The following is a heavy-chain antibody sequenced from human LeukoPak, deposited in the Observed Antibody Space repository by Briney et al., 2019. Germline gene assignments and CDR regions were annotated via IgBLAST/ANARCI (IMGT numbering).Heavy chain of an antibody. Sequence: PGGSLRLSCAASGFTFDDYAMHWARQAPGKGLEWVSGISWNSGSIGYADSVKGRFTISRDNAKNSLYLQMNSLRAEDTALYYCAKHPFDYWGQGTLVTVSS. J-gene: IGHJ4*02. V-gene: IGHV3-9*01. CDR1: GFTFDDYA. CDR3: AKHPFDY. CDR2: ISWNSGSI.